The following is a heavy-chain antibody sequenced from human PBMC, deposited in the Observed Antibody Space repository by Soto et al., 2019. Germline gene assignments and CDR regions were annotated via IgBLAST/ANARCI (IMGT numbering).Heavy chain of an antibody. CDR2: IYSTGNT. Sequence: SETLSLTCTVSGDSIRSSSYWGWIRQPPGKGLEWIGSIYSTGNTYYNPSLNSQVTISVDTSKNQFSLNVISVTAADTAVDDCRRRSRYSTDVWGQGTTVTVAS. CDR1: GDSIRSSSY. J-gene: IGHJ6*02. D-gene: IGHD6-25*01. CDR3: RRRSRYSTDV. V-gene: IGHV4-39*01.